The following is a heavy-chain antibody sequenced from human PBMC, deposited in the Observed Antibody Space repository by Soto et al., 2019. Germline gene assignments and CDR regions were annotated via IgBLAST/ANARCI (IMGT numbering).Heavy chain of an antibody. Sequence: QVQLQESGPGLVKPSETLSLTCTVSGGSISSYYWSWIRQPPGKGLEWIGYIYYSGSTNYNPSLRSRVTISVDTSKNQFPLKLSSVTAADTAVYYSARRYGASFDYWGQGTLVTVSS. CDR3: ARRYGASFDY. D-gene: IGHD4-17*01. V-gene: IGHV4-59*01. CDR1: GGSISSYY. CDR2: IYYSGST. J-gene: IGHJ4*02.